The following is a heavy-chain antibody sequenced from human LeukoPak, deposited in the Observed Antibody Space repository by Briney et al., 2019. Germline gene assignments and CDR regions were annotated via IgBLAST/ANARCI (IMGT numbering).Heavy chain of an antibody. CDR2: INAGNGNT. CDR1: GYTFTSYA. CDR3: ARSAKDYDILTGTHLNYYFDY. V-gene: IGHV1-3*03. Sequence: ASVKVSCKASGYTFTSYAMHWVRQAPGQRLEWMGWINAGNGNTKYSQEFQGRVTITRDTSASTAYMELSSLRSEDMAVYYCARSAKDYDILTGTHLNYYFDYWGQGTLVTVSS. J-gene: IGHJ4*02. D-gene: IGHD3-9*01.